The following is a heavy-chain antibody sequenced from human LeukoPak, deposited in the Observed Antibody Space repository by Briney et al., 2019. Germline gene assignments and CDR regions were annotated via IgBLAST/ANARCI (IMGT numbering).Heavy chain of an antibody. J-gene: IGHJ6*04. D-gene: IGHD2-2*01. Sequence: PGGSLRLSCAASGFTFGSYAMSWVRQAPGKGLEWVSAISGSGGSTYYADSVKGRFTISRDNSKNTLYLQMNSLSAEDTAVYYCTAAANPRGYYYGMDVWGKGTTVTVSS. CDR3: TAAANPRGYYYGMDV. CDR2: ISGSGGST. CDR1: GFTFGSYA. V-gene: IGHV3-23*01.